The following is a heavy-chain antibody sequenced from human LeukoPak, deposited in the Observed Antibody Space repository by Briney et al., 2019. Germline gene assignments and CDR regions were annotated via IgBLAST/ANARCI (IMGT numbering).Heavy chain of an antibody. CDR3: AIEYSSLNYFDY. Sequence: GGSLRLSCAASGFTFDDYTMHSVRHAPGKGLEWVSLISWDGGSTYYADSVKGRFTISRDSSKNSLYLQMNSLRTEDTALYYCAIEYSSLNYFDYWGQGTLVTVSS. V-gene: IGHV3-43*01. D-gene: IGHD6-6*01. CDR2: ISWDGGST. J-gene: IGHJ4*02. CDR1: GFTFDDYT.